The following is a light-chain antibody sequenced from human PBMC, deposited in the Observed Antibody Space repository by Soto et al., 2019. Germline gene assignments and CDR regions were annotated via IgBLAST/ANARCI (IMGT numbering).Light chain of an antibody. V-gene: IGLV2-14*01. CDR3: SSYRSASTIFV. Sequence: QSVLTQPASVSGSPGQSITISCTGTSSDVGYYNYVSWYQQHPGKAPKLMIYDVSNRPSGVSNRFSGSKSGNTASLTISGLQAEDDADYYCSSYRSASTIFVFGSGTKLTVL. J-gene: IGLJ1*01. CDR2: DVS. CDR1: SSDVGYYNY.